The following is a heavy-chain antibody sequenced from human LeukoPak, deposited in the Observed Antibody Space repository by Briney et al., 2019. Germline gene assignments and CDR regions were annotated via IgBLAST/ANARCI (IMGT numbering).Heavy chain of an antibody. V-gene: IGHV3-15*01. CDR3: TRDWAVPAAIGYNWFDP. D-gene: IGHD2-2*02. Sequence: GRSLRLSCAASGFTFSNAWMSWVRQAPGKGLEWVGRIKSKTDGGTTDYAAPVKGRFTISRDDSKNTLYLQMNSLKTEDTAVYYCTRDWAVPAAIGYNWFDPWGQGTLVTVSS. J-gene: IGHJ5*02. CDR2: IKSKTDGGTT. CDR1: GFTFSNAW.